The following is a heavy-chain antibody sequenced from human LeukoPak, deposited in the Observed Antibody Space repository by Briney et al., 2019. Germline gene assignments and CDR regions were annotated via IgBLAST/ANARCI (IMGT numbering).Heavy chain of an antibody. D-gene: IGHD6-19*01. V-gene: IGHV4-59*08. CDR3: ARHSSGWYGYYYYYMDV. CDR2: IYYSGST. J-gene: IGHJ6*03. CDR1: GGSISSYY. Sequence: SETLSLTCTVSGGSISSYYWSWIRQPPGKGGEWIGYIYYSGSTNYNPSLKSRVTISVDTSKNQFSLKLSSVTAADTAVYYCARHSSGWYGYYYYYMDVWGKGTTVTVSS.